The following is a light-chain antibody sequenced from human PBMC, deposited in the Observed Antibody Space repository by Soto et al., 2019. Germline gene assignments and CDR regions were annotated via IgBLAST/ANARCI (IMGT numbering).Light chain of an antibody. CDR1: QSVSSY. J-gene: IGKJ5*01. V-gene: IGKV3-11*01. CDR3: QQSYSTLIT. CDR2: DAS. Sequence: EVVMTQSPATLSLSPGERATLSCRASQSVSSYLAWYQQRPGQAPRLLIYDASYRATGIPARFSGSGSGTDFTLTISSLQPEDFATYYCQQSYSTLITFGQGTRLEIK.